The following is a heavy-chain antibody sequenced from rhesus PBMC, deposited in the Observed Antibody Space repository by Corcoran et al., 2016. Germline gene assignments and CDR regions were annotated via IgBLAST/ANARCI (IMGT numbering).Heavy chain of an antibody. CDR3: NNRFDV. V-gene: IGHV3S5*01. CDR1: GVTCSPYG. J-gene: IGHJ5-1*01. Sequence: EVQLVESGGGLAQPGGSLRLSCAASGVTCSPYGINWGRRAAGEVVEWVSYIMSGGCTTYSADSVTGRFTISRDNSKNTLSLHMNSLRAEDTAVYYCNNRFDVWGPGVLVTVSS. CDR2: IMSGGCTT.